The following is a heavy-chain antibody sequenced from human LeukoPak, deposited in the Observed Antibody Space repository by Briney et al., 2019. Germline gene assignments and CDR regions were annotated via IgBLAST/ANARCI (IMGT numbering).Heavy chain of an antibody. CDR1: GYSFTSYW. J-gene: IGHJ4*02. D-gene: IGHD2-2*02. CDR2: IYPGDSDA. CDR3: ARHPTPEDIVVVPAAIDY. V-gene: IGHV5-51*01. Sequence: GESLKISCKGSGYSFTSYWIGWVRQMPGKGLEWMGIIYPGDSDARYSPSFQGQVTISADKSISAAYLQWSSLKASDTAMYYCARHPTPEDIVVVPAAIDYWGQGTLVTVSS.